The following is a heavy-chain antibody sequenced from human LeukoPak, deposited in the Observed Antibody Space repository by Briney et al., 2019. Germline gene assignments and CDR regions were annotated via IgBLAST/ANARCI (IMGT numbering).Heavy chain of an antibody. Sequence: SVKVSCKASGGTFSSYAISWVRQAPGQGLEWMGGIIPIFGTANYAQKFQGRVTIATDESTSTAYMELSSLRSEDTAVYYCAKTLGYCSSTSCYRGGFDYWGQGTLVTVSS. V-gene: IGHV1-69*05. J-gene: IGHJ4*02. CDR3: AKTLGYCSSTSCYRGGFDY. CDR2: IIPIFGTA. CDR1: GGTFSSYA. D-gene: IGHD2-2*02.